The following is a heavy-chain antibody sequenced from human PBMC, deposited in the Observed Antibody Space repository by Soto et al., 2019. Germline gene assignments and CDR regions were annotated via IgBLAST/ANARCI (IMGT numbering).Heavy chain of an antibody. Sequence: EVQLLESGGGVVQPGGSLRLPCAASGFTFSSYAMSWVRQAPGKGLEWVSAFSGGGGNTYYADSVKGRFTVSRDNSKNTLYLQINNLRAEDTAVYFCANDYYGMDVWGQGTTVTVSS. CDR3: ANDYYGMDV. J-gene: IGHJ6*02. CDR1: GFTFSSYA. CDR2: FSGGGGNT. V-gene: IGHV3-23*01.